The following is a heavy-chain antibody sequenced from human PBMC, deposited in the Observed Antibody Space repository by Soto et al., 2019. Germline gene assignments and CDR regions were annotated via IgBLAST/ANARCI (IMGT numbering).Heavy chain of an antibody. J-gene: IGHJ4*02. Sequence: GGSLRLSCAASGFTFSNYAMNWVRQAPGKGLEWVSTISGSGGSPYYADSVKGRFTISRDNSKNTLYLQMNSLRAGDSAIYYRAKGGTGGFYYFDSGGQGPLVPVS. D-gene: IGHD3-10*01. V-gene: IGHV3-23*01. CDR2: ISGSGGSP. CDR3: AKGGTGGFYYFDS. CDR1: GFTFSNYA.